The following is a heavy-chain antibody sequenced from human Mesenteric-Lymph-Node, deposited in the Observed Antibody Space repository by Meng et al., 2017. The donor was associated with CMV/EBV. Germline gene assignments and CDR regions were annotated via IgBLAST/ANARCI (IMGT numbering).Heavy chain of an antibody. D-gene: IGHD2-2*01. CDR3: ARDSGVLPADY. CDR1: GFTFSSYS. CDR2: ISSGSRMM. V-gene: IGHV3-48*01. J-gene: IGHJ4*02. Sequence: GGSLRLSCGASGFTFSSYSMNWVRQAPGKGLEGVSYISSGSRMMYYADSVKGRFTISRDNAKNSLYLQMNSLGAEDTAVYYCARDSGVLPADYWGQGTLVTVSS.